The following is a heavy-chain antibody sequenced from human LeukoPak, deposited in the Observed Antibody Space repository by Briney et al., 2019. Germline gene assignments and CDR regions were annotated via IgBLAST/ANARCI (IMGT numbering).Heavy chain of an antibody. D-gene: IGHD6-19*01. Sequence: PGGSLRLSCAASGFTFSRYSMNWVRQAPGKGLEWVSSITTSSSYIYYADSVKGRFTISRDNAKNSLYLQMNSLRAEDTAVYYCARVPWHSSAWQGEGDCWGQGTLVTVSS. CDR3: ARVPWHSSAWQGEGDC. CDR2: ITTSSSYI. J-gene: IGHJ4*02. V-gene: IGHV3-21*01. CDR1: GFTFSRYS.